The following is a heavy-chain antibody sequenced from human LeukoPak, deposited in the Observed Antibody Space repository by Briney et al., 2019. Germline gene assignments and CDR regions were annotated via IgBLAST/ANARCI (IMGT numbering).Heavy chain of an antibody. CDR2: IYSGGST. J-gene: IGHJ4*02. CDR3: ARADSSGRSYYFDY. Sequence: PGGSLRLSCAASGFTVSSNYMSWVRQAPGKGLEWVSVIYSGGSTYYADSVKGRFTISRHNSKNTLYLQMNSRRAEDTAVYYCARADSSGRSYYFDYWGQGTPVTVSS. CDR1: GFTVSSNY. V-gene: IGHV3-53*04. D-gene: IGHD6-19*01.